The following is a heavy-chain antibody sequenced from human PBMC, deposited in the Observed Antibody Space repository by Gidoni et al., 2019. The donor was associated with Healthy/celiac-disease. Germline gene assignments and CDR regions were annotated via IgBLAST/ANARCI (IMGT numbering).Heavy chain of an antibody. V-gene: IGHV4-31*03. CDR3: ARYAPVGWFGENLEAFDI. D-gene: IGHD3-10*01. CDR1: GGSITSGGYY. CDR2: IYYSGST. J-gene: IGHJ3*02. Sequence: QVHLQESGPGLVKPSQTLSLTFTVSGGSITSGGYYWSWIRQHPGKGLEWIGYIYYSGSTYYNPSLKSRVTISVDTSKNQFSLKLSSVTAADTAVYYCARYAPVGWFGENLEAFDIWGQGTMVTVSS.